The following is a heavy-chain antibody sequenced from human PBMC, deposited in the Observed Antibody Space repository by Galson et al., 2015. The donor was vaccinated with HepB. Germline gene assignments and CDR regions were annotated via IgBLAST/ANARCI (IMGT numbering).Heavy chain of an antibody. CDR2: ISGSDGRT. Sequence: SLRLSCAASGFTFSTYAMSWVRQTPGKGLEWVSAISGSDGRTFYADSVRGRSAISRDNSRNALYLEMNNLRAEDTALYYCTKFVFADYDGHWGAFDIWGQGTVVTVSS. J-gene: IGHJ3*02. CDR1: GFTFSTYA. D-gene: IGHD4-23*01. CDR3: TKFVFADYDGHWGAFDI. V-gene: IGHV3-23*01.